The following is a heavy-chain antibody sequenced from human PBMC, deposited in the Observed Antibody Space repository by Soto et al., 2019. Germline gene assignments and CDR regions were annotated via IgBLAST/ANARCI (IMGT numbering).Heavy chain of an antibody. D-gene: IGHD2-15*01. Sequence: QVQLVQSGVEVKKPGASVKVSCKASGYTFSNYGISWVRQTPGQGLEWMGWISGYNVNTKYAPKFQGRVTMTKDTTPKPSYMGPRSLKSCDSAVDFCARTEGGWCYFGAFCWFDSWGQGTLVTVSS. CDR1: GYTFSNYG. J-gene: IGHJ5*01. CDR3: ARTEGGWCYFGAFCWFDS. V-gene: IGHV1-18*01. CDR2: ISGYNVNT.